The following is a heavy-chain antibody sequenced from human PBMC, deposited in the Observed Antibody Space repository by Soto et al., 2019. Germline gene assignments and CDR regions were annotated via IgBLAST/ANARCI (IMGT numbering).Heavy chain of an antibody. CDR2: IFYSGTT. D-gene: IGHD3-10*01. V-gene: IGHV4-39*01. J-gene: IGHJ2*01. CDR3: ARQVGSGNWYFDL. Sequence: QLQLQESGPGLVKPPETLSLSCTVSGGSISTRRYYWVWIRQPPGKGLEWIGSIFYSGTTYYNPSLKSRVTISVDTSKNQFSLELTSVTAADTSVFYCARQVGSGNWYFDLWGRGTLVTVSS. CDR1: GGSISTRRYY.